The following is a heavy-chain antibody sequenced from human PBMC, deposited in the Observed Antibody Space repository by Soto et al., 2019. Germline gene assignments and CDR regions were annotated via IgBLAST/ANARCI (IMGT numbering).Heavy chain of an antibody. J-gene: IGHJ4*02. D-gene: IGHD6-6*01. CDR2: IYYSGST. CDR3: ARVGYSSSLWDFDY. Sequence: SETLSLTCTVSGGSISRYYWIWIRQPPGKGLEWIGYIYYSGSTNYNPSLKSRVTISVDTSKNQFSLKLSSVTAADTAVYYCARVGYSSSLWDFDYWGQGTLVTVSS. V-gene: IGHV4-59*01. CDR1: GGSISRYY.